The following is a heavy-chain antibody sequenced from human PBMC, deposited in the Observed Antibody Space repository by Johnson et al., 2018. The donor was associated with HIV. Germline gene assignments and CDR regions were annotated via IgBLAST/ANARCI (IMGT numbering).Heavy chain of an antibody. CDR1: QFIFSNYY. D-gene: IGHD2-21*01. Sequence: VQLVESGGGLAKPAWSPRLSCAASQFIFSNYYMSWIRQAPGKGLEWVSYISSSGSTIYYADSVKGRFTISRDNAKNSLYLQMNSLRAEDTAVYYCTLVGLEGSDAFDIWGQGTMVTVSS. CDR2: ISSSGSTI. J-gene: IGHJ3*02. V-gene: IGHV3-11*04. CDR3: TLVGLEGSDAFDI.